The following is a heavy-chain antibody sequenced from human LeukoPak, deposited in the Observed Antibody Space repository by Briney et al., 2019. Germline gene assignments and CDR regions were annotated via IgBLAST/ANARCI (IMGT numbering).Heavy chain of an antibody. J-gene: IGHJ4*02. D-gene: IGHD2-15*01. CDR1: GFTFSRSG. Sequence: GGSLRLSCATSGFTFSRSGMTWVRQPPGKGLEWVASFDGNADGTHYADSVKGRCTISRDNSKNTVYLQMNSLRAEDTAIYYCVKPRIIGLGWAQFDYWGQGSLVTVSS. CDR2: FDGNADGT. V-gene: IGHV3-23*01. CDR3: VKPRIIGLGWAQFDY.